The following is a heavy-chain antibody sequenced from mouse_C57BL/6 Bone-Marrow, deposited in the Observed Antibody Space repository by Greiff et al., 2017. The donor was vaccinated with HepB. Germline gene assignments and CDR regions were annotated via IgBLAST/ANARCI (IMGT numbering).Heavy chain of an antibody. CDR1: GYTFTSYW. CDR3: ARWDYGNFFDY. D-gene: IGHD2-1*01. V-gene: IGHV1-61*01. CDR2: IYPSDSET. J-gene: IGHJ2*01. Sequence: QVQLKQPGAELVRPGSSVKLSCKASGYTFTSYWMDWVKQRPGQGLEWIGNIYPSDSETHYNQKFKDKATLTVDKSSSTAYMQLSSLTSEDSAVYYCARWDYGNFFDYWGQGTTLTVSS.